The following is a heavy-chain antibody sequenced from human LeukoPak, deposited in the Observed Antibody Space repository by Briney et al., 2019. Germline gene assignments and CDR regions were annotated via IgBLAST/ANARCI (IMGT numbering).Heavy chain of an antibody. CDR3: AKFKGHYGDSEYYFDY. CDR1: GFTFSRYS. V-gene: IGHV3-21*01. Sequence: PGGSLRLSCAASGFTFSRYSVNWVRQAPGKGLEWVSCITGSSDYIFCADSVRGRFTISRDNAKNSLYLQMNSLRAEDTAAYYCAKFKGHYGDSEYYFDYWGQGTLVTVSS. CDR2: ITGSSDYI. D-gene: IGHD3-10*01. J-gene: IGHJ4*02.